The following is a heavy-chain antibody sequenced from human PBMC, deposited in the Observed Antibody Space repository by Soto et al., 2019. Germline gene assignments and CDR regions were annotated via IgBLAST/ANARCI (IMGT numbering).Heavy chain of an antibody. V-gene: IGHV3-33*06. J-gene: IGHJ4*02. D-gene: IGHD3-22*01. Sequence: GGSLRLSCAASGFTFSSYGMHWVRQAPGKGLEWVAVIWYDGSNKYYADSVKGRFTISRDNSKNTLYLQMNSLRAEDTAVYYCAKGLDSVGFDYWGQGTLVTVSS. CDR3: AKGLDSVGFDY. CDR2: IWYDGSNK. CDR1: GFTFSSYG.